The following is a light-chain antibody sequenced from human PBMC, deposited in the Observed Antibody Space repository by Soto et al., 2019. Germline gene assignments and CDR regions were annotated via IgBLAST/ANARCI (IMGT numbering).Light chain of an antibody. CDR1: SGDIGGYNY. Sequence: QSALAQPPAASGSPGQSVTISCTGTSGDIGGYNYVSWYQQHPGKAPKLIIYDVTKRPSGVPDRFSGSRSANTASLTVSGLQAEDEADYYCASYAGSNNYVFGT. J-gene: IGLJ1*01. V-gene: IGLV2-8*01. CDR3: ASYAGSNNYV. CDR2: DVT.